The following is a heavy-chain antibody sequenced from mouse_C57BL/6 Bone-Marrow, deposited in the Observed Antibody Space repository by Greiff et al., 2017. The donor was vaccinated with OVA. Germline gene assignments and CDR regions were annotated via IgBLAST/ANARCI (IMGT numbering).Heavy chain of an antibody. Sequence: EVQGVESGGGLVQPGGSMKLSCAASGFTFSDAWMDWVRQSPEKGLEWVAEIRNKANNHATYYAESVKGRFTISRDDSKSSVYLQMNSLRAEDTGIYYCTLSYYYGSSGYFDVWGTGTTVTVSS. V-gene: IGHV6-6*01. J-gene: IGHJ1*03. D-gene: IGHD1-1*01. CDR3: TLSYYYGSSGYFDV. CDR1: GFTFSDAW. CDR2: IRNKANNHAT.